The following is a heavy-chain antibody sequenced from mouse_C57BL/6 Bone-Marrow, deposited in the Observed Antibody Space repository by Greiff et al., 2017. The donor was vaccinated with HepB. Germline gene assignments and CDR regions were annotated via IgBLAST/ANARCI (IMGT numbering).Heavy chain of an antibody. CDR3: ARSGALLMFYAWFAY. J-gene: IGHJ3*01. D-gene: IGHD2-1*01. Sequence: VQLQQSGPELVKPGASVKISCKASGYTFTDYYMNWVKQSHGKSLEWIGDINPNNGGTSYNQKFKGKATLTVDKSSSTAYMELRSLTSEDSAVYYCARSGALLMFYAWFAYWGQGTLVTVSA. CDR1: GYTFTDYY. CDR2: INPNNGGT. V-gene: IGHV1-26*01.